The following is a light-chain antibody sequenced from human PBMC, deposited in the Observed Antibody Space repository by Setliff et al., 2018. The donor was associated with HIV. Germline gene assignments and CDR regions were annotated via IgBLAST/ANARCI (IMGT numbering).Light chain of an antibody. J-gene: IGLJ1*01. CDR3: CSYADSYASLYV. Sequence: SVLTQPRSVSASPGQSVTISCTGTSSDVGNYNYVAWYQQHPGNAPKLMIYDVTKRPSGVPDRFSGSKSGNTASLTISGLQAEDEADYYCCSYADSYASLYVFGTGTKVTVL. CDR1: SSDVGNYNY. CDR2: DVT. V-gene: IGLV2-11*01.